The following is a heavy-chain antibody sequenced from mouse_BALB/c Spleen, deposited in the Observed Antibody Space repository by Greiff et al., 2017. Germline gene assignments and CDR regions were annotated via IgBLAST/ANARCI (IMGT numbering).Heavy chain of an antibody. J-gene: IGHJ3*01. CDR3: AMITSWFAY. CDR2: IDPANGNT. Sequence: EVKLMESGAELVKPGASVKLSCTASGFNIKDTYMHWVKQRPEQGLEWIGRIDPANGNTKYDPKFQGKATITADTSSNTAYLQLSSLTSEDTAVYYCAMITSWFAYWGQGTLVTVSA. V-gene: IGHV14-3*02. D-gene: IGHD2-4*01. CDR1: GFNIKDTY.